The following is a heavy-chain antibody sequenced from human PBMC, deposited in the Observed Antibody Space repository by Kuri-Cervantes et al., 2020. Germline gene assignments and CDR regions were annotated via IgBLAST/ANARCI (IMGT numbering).Heavy chain of an antibody. V-gene: IGHV4-34*01. CDR3: ARDGGDYGRMGFDY. J-gene: IGHJ4*02. Sequence: SETLSLTCAVYGGSFSGYYWSWIRQPPGKGLEWIGEINHSGSTNYNPSLKSRVTMSVDTSKNQFSLKLSSVTAADTAVYYCARDGGDYGRMGFDYWGQGTLVTVSS. CDR2: INHSGST. D-gene: IGHD4-17*01. CDR1: GGSFSGYY.